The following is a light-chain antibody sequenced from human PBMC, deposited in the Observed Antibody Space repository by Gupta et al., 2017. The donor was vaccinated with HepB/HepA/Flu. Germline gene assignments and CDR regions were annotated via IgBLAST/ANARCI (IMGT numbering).Light chain of an antibody. Sequence: DIQMTQSPSSLSASVGDRVTITCRASQSISSYLNWYQQKPGKAPKLLIYAASSLQSGVPSRFSGSGSGTDFTLTISSPQPEDFATYYCQQSYSTPCSFGQGTKLEI. V-gene: IGKV1-39*01. J-gene: IGKJ2*04. CDR2: AAS. CDR3: QQSYSTPCS. CDR1: QSISSY.